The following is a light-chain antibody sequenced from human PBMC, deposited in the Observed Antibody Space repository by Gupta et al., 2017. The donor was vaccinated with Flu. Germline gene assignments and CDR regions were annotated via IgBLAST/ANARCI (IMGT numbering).Light chain of an antibody. Sequence: VVMPQSPLSLPVTLGQPASISCRSSQSLVHRNGNTYLTWFQQRPGQSPRRLIYRVSNRDSGVPDRFSGSGSGTDFTLKISRVEAEDVGVYYCMQGTHWPTFGQGTKVEIK. CDR2: RVS. V-gene: IGKV2-30*02. CDR1: QSLVHRNGNTY. CDR3: MQGTHWPT. J-gene: IGKJ1*01.